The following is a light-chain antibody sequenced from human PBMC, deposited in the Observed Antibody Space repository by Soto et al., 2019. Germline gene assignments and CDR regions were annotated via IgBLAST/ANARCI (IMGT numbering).Light chain of an antibody. J-gene: IGLJ1*01. V-gene: IGLV1-40*01. Sequence: QSVLTQPPSVSGAPGQRVTISCTGSSSNTGAGYDVHWYQQFPGTAPKLLIYSNSNRPSGVPDRFSGSKSGTSASLAITGIQAEDEADYYCCSFTSSNTHVFGTGTKLTVL. CDR1: SSNTGAGYD. CDR2: SNS. CDR3: CSFTSSNTHV.